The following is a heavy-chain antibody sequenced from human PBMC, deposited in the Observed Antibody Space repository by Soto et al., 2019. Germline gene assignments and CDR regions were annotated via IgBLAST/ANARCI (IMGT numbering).Heavy chain of an antibody. Sequence: GSLRRACPTSGCTFNDYAMYWVRQAPGQGLEWVAMISSDGHHQFYVDNLRGRFTVARDNSKNTLFLQMNSLRPEDTAVYYCSRGTYYPQGRGLHADYWGPGTVVTVSS. J-gene: IGHJ4*02. CDR3: SRGTYYPQGRGLHADY. D-gene: IGHD3-10*01. V-gene: IGHV3-30*03. CDR1: GCTFNDYA. CDR2: ISSDGHHQ.